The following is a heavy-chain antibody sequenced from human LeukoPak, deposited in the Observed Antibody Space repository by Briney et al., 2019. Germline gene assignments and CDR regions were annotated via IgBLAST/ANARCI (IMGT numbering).Heavy chain of an antibody. CDR1: GFIFSSHW. CDR2: IKEDGSEK. CDR3: ARGYSALGY. D-gene: IGHD6-13*01. V-gene: IGHV3-7*01. Sequence: QAGGSLRLSCADSGFIFSSHWMTLVRQAPGKGLEWVASIKEDGSEKNYVDSVKGRFTISRDNAKNSLYLQMKSLRDEDTAVYSCARGYSALGYWGQGTLVTVSS. J-gene: IGHJ4*02.